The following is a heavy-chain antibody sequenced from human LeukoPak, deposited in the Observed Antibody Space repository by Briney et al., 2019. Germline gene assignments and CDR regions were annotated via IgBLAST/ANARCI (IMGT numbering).Heavy chain of an antibody. J-gene: IGHJ4*02. CDR1: GGSISSGGYY. Sequence: SETLSLTCTVSGGSISSGGYYWSWIRQHPGKGLEWIGYIYYSGNTYYTPSLKSRVTISVHTSNNQFSLKLRSVTAADTAVYYCARLKVYGAGPFDYWGQGTLVTASS. CDR3: ARLKVYGAGPFDY. D-gene: IGHD4-17*01. CDR2: IYYSGNT. V-gene: IGHV4-31*03.